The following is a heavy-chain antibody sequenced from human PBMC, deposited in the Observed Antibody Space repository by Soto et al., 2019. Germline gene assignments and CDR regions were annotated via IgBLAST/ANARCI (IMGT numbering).Heavy chain of an antibody. CDR1: GFTFSSYA. J-gene: IGHJ4*01. CDR2: VSIGGST. D-gene: IGHD6-19*01. CDR3: ARDPSPYTSGWYGIDF. V-gene: IGHV3-23*01. Sequence: RRLSCAASGFTFSSYAMGWVRQGPGKGLEWVAVVSIGGSTHYADSVRGRFTISRDNSKNTLSLQMNSLTAEDTAMYYCARDPSPYTSGWYGIDFWGHGTLVTVSS.